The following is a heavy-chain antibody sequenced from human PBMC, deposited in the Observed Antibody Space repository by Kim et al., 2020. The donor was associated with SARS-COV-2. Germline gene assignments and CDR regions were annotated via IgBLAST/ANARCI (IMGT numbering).Heavy chain of an antibody. CDR2: IYYSGST. CDR1: GGSISSSSYY. J-gene: IGHJ2*01. V-gene: IGHV4-39*01. CDR3: ASRPALFRYFDL. Sequence: SETLSLTCSVSGGSISSSSYYWAWIRQPPGKGLEWIGTIYYSGSTYYNPSLKSRVTIFVDTSKNQFSLRLSSVTAADTAVYYCASRPALFRYFDLWGRGT.